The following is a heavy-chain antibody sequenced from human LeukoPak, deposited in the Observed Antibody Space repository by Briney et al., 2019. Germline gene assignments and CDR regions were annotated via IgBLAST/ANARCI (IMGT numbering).Heavy chain of an antibody. J-gene: IGHJ4*02. D-gene: IGHD3-22*01. Sequence: PSETLPHTCTVSGGSISSSSYYWGRIRQPPGKGLEWIGSIHYSGSTYNNPSLKSRVTTSIDTSKNHYSLKLRSVTAADTAVYYCARQSSIGYSDYWGQGTLVTVSS. V-gene: IGHV4-39*01. CDR1: GGSISSSSYY. CDR3: ARQSSIGYSDY. CDR2: IHYSGST.